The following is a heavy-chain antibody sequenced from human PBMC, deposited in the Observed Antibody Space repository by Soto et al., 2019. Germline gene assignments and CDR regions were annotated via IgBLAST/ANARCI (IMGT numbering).Heavy chain of an antibody. Sequence: SETLSLTCTVSGGSISSSSYYWGWIRQPPGKGLEWIGSIYYSGSTYYNPSLKSRVTISVDTYKNQFSLRLSSVTAADTAVYYCARPPNCSGGSCLALSDAFDIWGQGTMVTVSS. CDR1: GGSISSSSYY. CDR3: ARPPNCSGGSCLALSDAFDI. D-gene: IGHD2-15*01. CDR2: IYYSGST. J-gene: IGHJ3*02. V-gene: IGHV4-39*01.